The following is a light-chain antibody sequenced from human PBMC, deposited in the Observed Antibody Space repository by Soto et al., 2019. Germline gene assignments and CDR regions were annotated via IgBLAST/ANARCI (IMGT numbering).Light chain of an antibody. V-gene: IGLV2-14*01. CDR1: DSNVGGYNY. J-gene: IGLJ2*01. CDR3: SSFTNNKSPNVL. CDR2: GVY. Sequence: ALTQPASVSGSPGQSITISCTGTDSNVGGYNYVSWYQQHPDKAPKLMIYGVYNRPSGVSNRFSGSKSGNTASLAISGLQAEDEDDYYCSSFTNNKSPNVLFGGGTKLTVX.